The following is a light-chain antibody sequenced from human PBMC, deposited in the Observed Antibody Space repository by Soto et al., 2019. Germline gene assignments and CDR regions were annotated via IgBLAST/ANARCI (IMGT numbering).Light chain of an antibody. CDR3: SSYTTSSTYV. CDR2: DVS. CDR1: SSDVGSYNY. V-gene: IGLV2-14*01. Sequence: SVLTQPASVSGSPGQSITLSCTGTSSDVGSYNYVSWYQQHPGKAPKVMIYDVSNRPSGVSYRFSGSKSGNTASLTISGLQAEDEADYYCSSYTTSSTYVFGTGTKLTVL. J-gene: IGLJ1*01.